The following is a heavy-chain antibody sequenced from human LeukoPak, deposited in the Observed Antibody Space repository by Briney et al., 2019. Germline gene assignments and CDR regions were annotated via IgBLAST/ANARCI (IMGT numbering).Heavy chain of an antibody. CDR1: GGSISNYY. J-gene: IGHJ6*03. D-gene: IGHD1-1*01. CDR2: IAASGST. Sequence: PSETLSLTCSVSGGSISNYYWSWIRQPAGKRLEWIGRIAASGSTNYHPSLKSRVTMSVDTSKNQFSLKLSSVTGADTAVYYCARVATGTTYYMHVWGKGTTVTVSS. V-gene: IGHV4-4*07. CDR3: ARVATGTTYYMHV.